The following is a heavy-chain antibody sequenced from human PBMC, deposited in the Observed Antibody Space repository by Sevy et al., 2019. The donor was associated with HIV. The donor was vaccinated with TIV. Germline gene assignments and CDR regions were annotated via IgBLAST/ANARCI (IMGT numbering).Heavy chain of an antibody. CDR1: GFSISNNY. Sequence: GESLKISCAASGFSISNNYTAWVRQAPGKGLEWVSVMYSGGSPYYADCVKGRFALSRDMSKNTVYLQMNSLRAEDTAVYYCARGYCGGGSCTAFDPWGQGTLVTVSS. CDR2: MYSGGSP. V-gene: IGHV3-53*01. J-gene: IGHJ5*02. D-gene: IGHD2-15*01. CDR3: ARGYCGGGSCTAFDP.